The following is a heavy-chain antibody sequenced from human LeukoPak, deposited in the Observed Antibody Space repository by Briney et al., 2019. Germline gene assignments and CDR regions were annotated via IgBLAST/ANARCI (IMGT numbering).Heavy chain of an antibody. J-gene: IGHJ4*02. V-gene: IGHV3-11*04. CDR2: ISGSGGST. CDR1: GFTFTDAW. Sequence: GGSLRLSCATSGFTFTDAWMSWVRQAPGKGLEWVSAISGSGGSTYYADSVKGRFTTSRDNAKNSLYLQMNSLRAEDTAVYYCASYGDYEEGGFDYWGQGTLVTVSS. D-gene: IGHD4-17*01. CDR3: ASYGDYEEGGFDY.